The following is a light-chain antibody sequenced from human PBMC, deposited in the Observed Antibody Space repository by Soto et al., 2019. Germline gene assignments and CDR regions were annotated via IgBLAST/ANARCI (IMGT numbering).Light chain of an antibody. Sequence: EIVMTQSPATLSVSPGERATLSCRASQSIGTYLAWYQQKPSQAPRLLIYGASTRAAGRSPRFSGGGSGTEFTLTISPLQSEDFADYYCAQYNDWPRTFGQGTKVGIK. CDR2: GAS. J-gene: IGKJ1*01. CDR1: QSIGTY. V-gene: IGKV3-15*01. CDR3: AQYNDWPRT.